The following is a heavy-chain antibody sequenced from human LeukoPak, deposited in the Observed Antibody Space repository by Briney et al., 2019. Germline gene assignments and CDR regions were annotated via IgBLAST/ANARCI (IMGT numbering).Heavy chain of an antibody. D-gene: IGHD3-3*01. J-gene: IGHJ4*02. Sequence: GGSLRLSCAASGFTFSSYAMSWVRQAPGKGLEWVSAISGSGGSTYYADSVKGRLTNSRDNAKNSLHLQMNSLRAEDTAVYYCARGSGLHDFWSGYQRSEYYFDYWGQGTLVTVSS. CDR2: ISGSGGST. CDR1: GFTFSSYA. CDR3: ARGSGLHDFWSGYQRSEYYFDY. V-gene: IGHV3-23*01.